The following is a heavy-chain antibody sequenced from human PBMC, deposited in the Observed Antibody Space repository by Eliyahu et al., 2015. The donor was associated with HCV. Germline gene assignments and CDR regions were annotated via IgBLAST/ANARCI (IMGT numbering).Heavy chain of an antibody. CDR1: XXTXSSYG. CDR2: IWYDGSNK. D-gene: IGHD2-2*01. CDR3: ARDYCSSTSCYLVY. Sequence: QVQLVESGGGVVQPGMSLRLSCAASXXTXSSYGMXWVRQAPGKGLEWVAVIWYDGSNKYYADSVKGRFTISRDNSKNTLYLQMNSLRAEDTAVYYCARDYCSSTSCYLVYWGQGTLVTVSS. J-gene: IGHJ4*02. V-gene: IGHV3-33*01.